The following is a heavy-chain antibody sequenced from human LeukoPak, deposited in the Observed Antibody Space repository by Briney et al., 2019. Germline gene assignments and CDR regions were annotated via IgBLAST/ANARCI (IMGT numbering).Heavy chain of an antibody. Sequence: ASETLSLTCNVSGSYITSEGFYWSWIRQPAGKGLEWIGRIYSSGTTTYNPSLQSRVTIAVDTSKNQFSLTVNSVTAADTAKYFCARESTAAAANYWGQGTLVTVSS. CDR1: GSYITSEGFY. D-gene: IGHD6-13*01. J-gene: IGHJ4*02. CDR2: IYSSGTT. CDR3: ARESTAAAANY. V-gene: IGHV4-61*02.